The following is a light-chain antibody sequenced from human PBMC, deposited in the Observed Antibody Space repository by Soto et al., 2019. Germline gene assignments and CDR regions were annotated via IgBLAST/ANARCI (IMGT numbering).Light chain of an antibody. Sequence: QSVLTQPASVSGSPGQSITLLCTGTSSNFGIYNSVSWYQQHPGKAPKLMIHDVTNRPSGVSSRFSGSRSGNTASLTISGLQAEDEADYYCSSFTSSSSYVFGPGTKLTVL. CDR2: DVT. V-gene: IGLV2-14*01. CDR3: SSFTSSSSYV. CDR1: SSNFGIYNS. J-gene: IGLJ1*01.